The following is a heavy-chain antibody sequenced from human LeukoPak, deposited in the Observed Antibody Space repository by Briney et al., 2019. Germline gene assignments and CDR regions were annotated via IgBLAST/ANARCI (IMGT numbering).Heavy chain of an antibody. V-gene: IGHV4-39*07. Sequence: SETLSLTCTVSGGSISSSSYYWGWIRQPPGKGLEWIGSIYYSGSTYYNPSLKSRVTISVDTSKNQFSLKLSSVTAADTAVYYCARGRGGGFDPWGQGTLVTVSS. CDR3: ARGRGGGFDP. CDR2: IYYSGST. CDR1: GGSISSSSYY. J-gene: IGHJ5*02. D-gene: IGHD3-16*01.